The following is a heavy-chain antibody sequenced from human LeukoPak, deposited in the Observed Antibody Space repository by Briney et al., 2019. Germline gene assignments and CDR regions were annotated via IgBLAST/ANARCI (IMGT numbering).Heavy chain of an antibody. CDR3: ARGGPSPAAIARFDP. J-gene: IGHJ5*02. D-gene: IGHD2-2*02. CDR2: IYYSGST. V-gene: IGHV4-59*01. Sequence: PSETLSLTCTVSGGSISSYYWSWIRQPPGKGLEWIGYIYYSGSTNYNPSLKSRVTISVDTSKNQFSLKLSSVTAADTAVYYCARGGPSPAAIARFDPWGQGTLATVSS. CDR1: GGSISSYY.